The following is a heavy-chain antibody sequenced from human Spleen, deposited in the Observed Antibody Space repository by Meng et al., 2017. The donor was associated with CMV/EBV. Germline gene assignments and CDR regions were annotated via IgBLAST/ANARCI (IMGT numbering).Heavy chain of an antibody. D-gene: IGHD4-17*01. J-gene: IGHJ6*02. Sequence: ASVKVSCKASGYLFTSYGISWVRQAPGQGLEWMGWISAYNGNIDYAQKFQSRVTMTTDIGTRTAYMELRSLRSDDTAVYYCAREYGDPKYYYGMDVWGQGTTVTVSS. CDR1: GYLFTSYG. CDR2: ISAYNGNI. V-gene: IGHV1-18*01. CDR3: AREYGDPKYYYGMDV.